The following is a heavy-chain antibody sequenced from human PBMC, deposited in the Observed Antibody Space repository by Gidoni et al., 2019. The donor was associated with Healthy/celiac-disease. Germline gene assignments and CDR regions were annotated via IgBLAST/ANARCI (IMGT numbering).Heavy chain of an antibody. CDR2: ISSSGSTI. CDR1: GFTFSSYE. V-gene: IGHV3-48*03. CDR3: ARDLPNDYIWGSYRHGYFDY. D-gene: IGHD3-16*02. J-gene: IGHJ4*02. Sequence: EVQLVESGGGLVQPGGSLRLSCAASGFTFSSYEMNWVRQAPGKGLEWVSYISSSGSTIYYADSVKGRFTISRDNAKNSLYLQMNSLRAEDTAVYYCARDLPNDYIWGSYRHGYFDYWGQGTLVTVSS.